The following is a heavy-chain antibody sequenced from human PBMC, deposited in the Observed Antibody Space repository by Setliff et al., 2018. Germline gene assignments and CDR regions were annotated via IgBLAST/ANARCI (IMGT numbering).Heavy chain of an antibody. CDR1: GYSISSGYY. CDR2: IYHSGST. Sequence: LSLSCAVSGYSISSGYYWGWIRQPPGKGLEWIGSIYHSGSTYYNPSLKSRVTISVDTSKNQFSLKLSSVTAADTAVYYCARHALEYGSGSYKDGMDVWGQGTTVTVSS. J-gene: IGHJ6*02. CDR3: ARHALEYGSGSYKDGMDV. V-gene: IGHV4-38-2*01. D-gene: IGHD3-10*01.